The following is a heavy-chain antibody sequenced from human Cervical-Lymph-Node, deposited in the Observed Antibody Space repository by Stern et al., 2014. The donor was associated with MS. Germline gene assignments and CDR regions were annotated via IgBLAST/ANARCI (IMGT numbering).Heavy chain of an antibody. J-gene: IGHJ6*02. Sequence: QVQLMQSGAEVKKPGSSVKVSCKASGGTFSSYAISWVRQAPGQGLEWMGGIIPIFGTANYAQKFQGRVTITADESTSTAYMELSSLRSEDTAVYYCARGEAGTDYYYYYYGMDVWGQGTTVTVSS. D-gene: IGHD6-13*01. V-gene: IGHV1-69*01. CDR1: GGTFSSYA. CDR3: ARGEAGTDYYYYYYGMDV. CDR2: IIPIFGTA.